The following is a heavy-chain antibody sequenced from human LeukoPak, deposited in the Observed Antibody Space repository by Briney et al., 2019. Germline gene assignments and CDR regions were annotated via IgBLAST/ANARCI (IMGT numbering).Heavy chain of an antibody. CDR1: GYSFTDYY. D-gene: IGHD6-6*01. CDR2: INPNSGGT. Sequence: GASVKVSCKTSGYSFTDYYMHWVRQAPGQGLEWMGWINPNSGGTNSAQKFQGRVTMTRDTSISTAYMELSRLRSDDTAVYYCARVNRPSIAARPFDYWGQGTLVTVSS. CDR3: ARVNRPSIAARPFDY. J-gene: IGHJ4*02. V-gene: IGHV1-2*02.